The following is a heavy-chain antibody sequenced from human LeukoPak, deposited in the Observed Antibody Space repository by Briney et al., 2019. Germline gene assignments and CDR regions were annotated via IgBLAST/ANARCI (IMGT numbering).Heavy chain of an antibody. CDR1: GGTFSSYA. CDR3: ASRLDYGDYGVFDY. J-gene: IGHJ4*02. V-gene: IGHV1-69*13. D-gene: IGHD4-17*01. CDR2: IIPIFGTA. Sequence: APVKVSCKASGGTFSSYAISWVRQAPGQGLEWMGGIIPIFGTANYAQKFQGRVTTTADESTSTAYMELSSLRSEDTAVYYCASRLDYGDYGVFDYWGQGTLVTVSS.